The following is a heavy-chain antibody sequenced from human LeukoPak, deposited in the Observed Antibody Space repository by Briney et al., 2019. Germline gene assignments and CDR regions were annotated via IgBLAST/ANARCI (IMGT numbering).Heavy chain of an antibody. J-gene: IGHJ4*02. D-gene: IGHD3-22*01. CDR2: ISGSGGST. V-gene: IGHV3-23*01. CDR1: GFTFSSYA. CDR3: AKGKASYDSSGERGFDY. Sequence: GGSLRLSCAASGFTFSSYAMSWVRQAPGKGLEWVSAISGSGGSTYYADSVKGRFTISRDNSKNTLYLQMNSPRAEDTAVYYCAKGKASYDSSGERGFDYWGQGTLVTVSS.